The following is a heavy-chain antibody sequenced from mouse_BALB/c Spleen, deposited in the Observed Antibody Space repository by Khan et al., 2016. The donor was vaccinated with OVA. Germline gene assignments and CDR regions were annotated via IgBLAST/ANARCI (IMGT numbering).Heavy chain of an antibody. CDR1: GYTFTSYW. CDR3: ARIKKRVATYFDY. V-gene: IGHV1S81*02. D-gene: IGHD1-1*01. Sequence: QVQLQQPGAELVKAGASVKMSCKASGYTFTSYWMHWVKQRLGQGLEWFAETNPTNGRTYYNEKFKSQATLTVAKSSSTASMLLSGPPFEDSAVYDGARIKKRVATYFDYWGQGTTRTVSS. CDR2: TNPTNGRT. J-gene: IGHJ2*01.